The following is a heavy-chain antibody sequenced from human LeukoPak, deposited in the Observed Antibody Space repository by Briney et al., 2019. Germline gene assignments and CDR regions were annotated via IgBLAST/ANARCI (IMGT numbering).Heavy chain of an antibody. CDR2: IYHSGTT. V-gene: IGHV4-59*11. D-gene: IGHD4-17*01. J-gene: IGHJ4*02. CDR3: AAEYEYGDHDY. Sequence: SETLSLICTVSGASLSSHYWYWIRQSPGKGLGWIGYIYHSGTTKYNPSLKSRVTISADTSKSQFSLTVSSVTAADTAVYYCAAEYEYGDHDYWGQGTLVTVS. CDR1: GASLSSHY.